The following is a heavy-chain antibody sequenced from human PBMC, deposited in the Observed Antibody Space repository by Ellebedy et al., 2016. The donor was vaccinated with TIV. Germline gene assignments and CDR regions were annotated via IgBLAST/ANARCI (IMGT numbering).Heavy chain of an antibody. CDR2: IYTSGST. V-gene: IGHV4-4*07. Sequence: MPSETLSLTCTVSGGSISSYYWSWIPQPAGKGLEWIGRIYTSGSTNYNPSLQSRVTMSVDTSKNQFSLKLSSVTAADTAVYYCAGGYSSGWTDYWGQGTLVTVSS. CDR3: AGGYSSGWTDY. CDR1: GGSISSYY. D-gene: IGHD6-19*01. J-gene: IGHJ4*02.